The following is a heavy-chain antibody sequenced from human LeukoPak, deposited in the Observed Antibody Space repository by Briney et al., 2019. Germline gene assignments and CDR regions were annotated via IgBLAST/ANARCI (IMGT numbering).Heavy chain of an antibody. CDR3: ARDLAVNAFDY. CDR2: ISSSSSYI. D-gene: IGHD4-17*01. CDR1: GFTFSSYS. V-gene: IGHV3-21*01. J-gene: IGHJ4*02. Sequence: GGSLRLSCAASGFTFSSYSMNWVRQAPGKGLEWASSISSSSSYIYYADSVKGRFTISRDNAKNSLYLQMNSLRAEDTAVYYCARDLAVNAFDYWGQGTLVTVSS.